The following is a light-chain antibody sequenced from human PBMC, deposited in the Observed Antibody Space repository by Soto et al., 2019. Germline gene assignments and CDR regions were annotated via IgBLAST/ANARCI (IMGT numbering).Light chain of an antibody. CDR3: QQYNNWPPWT. J-gene: IGKJ1*01. CDR2: GAS. Sequence: EIVMTQSPATLSVSPGERVTLSCRASQSVSSNLAWYQQKPRQAPRLLTYGASTRATGIPARFSGSGSGTEFTLIISSLQSEDFAVYYCQQYNNWPPWTFGQGTKVEIK. V-gene: IGKV3-15*01. CDR1: QSVSSN.